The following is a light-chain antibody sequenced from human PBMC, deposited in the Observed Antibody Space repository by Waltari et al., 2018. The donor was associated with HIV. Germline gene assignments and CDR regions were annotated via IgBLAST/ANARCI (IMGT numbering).Light chain of an antibody. CDR2: DNN. CDR3: GTWDSSLSAGV. CDR1: SSNLGNHY. J-gene: IGLJ2*01. Sequence: QSVLTQPPSVSAAPGQKVTISCSGSSSNLGNHYVSWYQKLPGTAPKLLIYDNNKRPSGIPDRFSGSKSGTSATLGITGLQTGDEADYYCGTWDSSLSAGVIGGGTKLTVL. V-gene: IGLV1-51*01.